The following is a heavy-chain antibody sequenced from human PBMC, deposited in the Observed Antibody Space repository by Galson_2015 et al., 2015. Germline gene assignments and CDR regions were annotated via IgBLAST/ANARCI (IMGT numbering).Heavy chain of an antibody. CDR3: ARGSPHADVAFDV. CDR2: ITHTGST. Sequence: LSLTCHLSGGAFRGHYWAWLRQSPGPGRAWLGEITHTGSTDYDPYLNDRVTMSINATKMQVYLSLTFLTAADTAIYFCARGSPHADVAFDVWGQGIRVAVSS. D-gene: IGHD2-8*01. CDR1: GGAFRGHY. V-gene: IGHV4-34*01. J-gene: IGHJ3*01.